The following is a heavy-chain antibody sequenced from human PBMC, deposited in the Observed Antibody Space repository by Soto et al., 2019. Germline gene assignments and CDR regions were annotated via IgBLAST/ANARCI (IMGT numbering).Heavy chain of an antibody. D-gene: IGHD6-13*01. CDR1: GFTFNNYS. J-gene: IGHJ3*02. V-gene: IGHV3-30*19. Sequence: VRLLESGGGLVQPGGSLTLSCATSGFTFNNYSMSWVRQAPGKGLEWVAVMSDDESKKYYADSVKGRFTISRDNSKNTLFLQMDTLISEDTAVYYCARTAGGRVRGALDIWGQGTMVTVSS. CDR3: ARTAGGRVRGALDI. CDR2: MSDDESKK.